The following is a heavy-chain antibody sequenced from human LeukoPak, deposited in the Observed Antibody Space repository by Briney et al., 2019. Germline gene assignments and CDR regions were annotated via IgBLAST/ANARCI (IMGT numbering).Heavy chain of an antibody. D-gene: IGHD6-13*01. V-gene: IGHV1-58*02. J-gene: IGHJ6*03. CDR3: ARVGGQQLVPYYYYYMDV. Sequence: ASVKVSCKASGFTFSNSAMQWVRQARGQRLEWIGWIVVGSGNTNYAQKFQERVTITRDMSTSTAYMELSSLRSEDTAVYYCARVGGQQLVPYYYYYMDVWGKGTTVTISS. CDR1: GFTFSNSA. CDR2: IVVGSGNT.